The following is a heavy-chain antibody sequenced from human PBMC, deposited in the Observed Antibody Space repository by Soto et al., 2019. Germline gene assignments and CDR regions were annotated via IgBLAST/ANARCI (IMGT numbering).Heavy chain of an antibody. V-gene: IGHV3-33*01. J-gene: IGHJ4*02. CDR2: IWYDGSNK. CDR3: ARDRADFWGGQGNFDY. CDR1: GFTFSSYG. Sequence: ESGGGVVQPGRSLRLSCAASGFTFSSYGMHWVRQAPGKGLEWVAVIWYDGSNKYYADSVKGRFTISRDNSKNTLYLQMNSLRAEDTAVYYCARDRADFWGGQGNFDYWGQGTLVTVSS. D-gene: IGHD3-3*01.